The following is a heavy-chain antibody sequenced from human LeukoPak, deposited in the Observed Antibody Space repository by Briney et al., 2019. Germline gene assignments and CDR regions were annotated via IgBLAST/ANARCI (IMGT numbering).Heavy chain of an antibody. CDR2: VSTSGGGT. D-gene: IGHD1-1*01. J-gene: IGHJ4*02. CDR3: AKRYNSEYLAPVQN. Sequence: GGSLRLSCAASGFTFSSYAMTWVRQAPGKGPEWVSTVSTSGGGTYYADSVKGRFTISRDNSKNTLYLQMNSLRAEDTAVYYCAKRYNSEYLAPVQNWGQGTLVTVSS. CDR1: GFTFSSYA. V-gene: IGHV3-23*01.